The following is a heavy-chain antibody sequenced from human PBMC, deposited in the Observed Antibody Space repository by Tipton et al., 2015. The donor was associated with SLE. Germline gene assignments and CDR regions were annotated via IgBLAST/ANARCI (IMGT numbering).Heavy chain of an antibody. CDR3: ARDRGYSGYDPPGYFDY. CDR2: ISSSSSYI. D-gene: IGHD5-12*01. V-gene: IGHV3-21*01. Sequence: GSLRLSCTVSGYSISSGSYWGWIRQAPGKGLEWVSSISSSSSYIHHADSVKGRFTISRDSAKNSLFLQMNSLRAEDTAVYYCARDRGYSGYDPPGYFDYWGQGTLVTVSS. J-gene: IGHJ4*02. CDR1: GYSISSGSY.